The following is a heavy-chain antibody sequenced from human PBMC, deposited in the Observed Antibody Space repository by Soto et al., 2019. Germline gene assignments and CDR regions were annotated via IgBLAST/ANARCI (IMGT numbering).Heavy chain of an antibody. Sequence: EVQLLESGGGVVQPGESLRLSCGASGFTFSSYDMSWVRQAPGKGLEWVSVISGSDDSTYYADSVKCRFAISIDNAKNTLYLQMNSLRAEDTAVSYCAKRRSSSTFDYWGPGTLVTVSS. D-gene: IGHD6-6*01. CDR2: ISGSDDST. CDR1: GFTFSSYD. J-gene: IGHJ4*02. V-gene: IGHV3-23*01. CDR3: AKRRSSSTFDY.